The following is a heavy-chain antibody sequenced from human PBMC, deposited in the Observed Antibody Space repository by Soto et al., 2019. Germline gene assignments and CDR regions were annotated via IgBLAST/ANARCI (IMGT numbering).Heavy chain of an antibody. CDR3: ARKDSYGRRVFDY. D-gene: IGHD5-18*01. V-gene: IGHV4-59*08. Sequence: SETLSLTCTVSGGSISSYYWSWIRQPPGKGLEWIGYIYYSGSTNYNPSLKSRVTISVDTSKNQFSLKLSSVTAADTAVSYCARKDSYGRRVFDYWGQGTLVTVSS. CDR2: IYYSGST. CDR1: GGSISSYY. J-gene: IGHJ4*02.